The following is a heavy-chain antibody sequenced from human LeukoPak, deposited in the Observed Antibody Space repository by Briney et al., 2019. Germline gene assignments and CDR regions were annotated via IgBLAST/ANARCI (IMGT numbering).Heavy chain of an antibody. D-gene: IGHD3-9*01. CDR3: ARGGYYDILTGYYPLDY. J-gene: IGHJ4*02. Sequence: KPSQTLSLTCAVSGGSISSGGYSWSWIRQPPGKGLEWIGYIYHSGSTYYNPSLKSRVTITVDRSKNQFSLKLSSVTAADTAVYYCARGGYYDILTGYYPLDYWGQGTLVTVSS. V-gene: IGHV4-30-2*01. CDR2: IYHSGST. CDR1: GGSISSGGYS.